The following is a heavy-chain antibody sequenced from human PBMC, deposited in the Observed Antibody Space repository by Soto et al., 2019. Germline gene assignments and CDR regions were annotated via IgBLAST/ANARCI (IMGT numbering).Heavy chain of an antibody. V-gene: IGHV3-74*01. CDR2: ISSDESTT. J-gene: IGHJ4*02. CDR1: GFTFSSYW. CDR3: VSASSAWPPYCDY. D-gene: IGHD6-19*01. Sequence: EVQLVESGGGLLQPGGSLRLSCAASGFTFSSYWMHWVRQVPGKGLVWVSRISSDESTTNYADSVKGRFTISRDNAKNTLYLQMNRLAAGDTAVYYCVSASSAWPPYCDYWGEGALVTVSS.